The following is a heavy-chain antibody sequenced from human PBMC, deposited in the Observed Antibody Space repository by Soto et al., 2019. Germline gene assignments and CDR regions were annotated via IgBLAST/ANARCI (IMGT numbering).Heavy chain of an antibody. Sequence: QVQLQESGPGLVKPSQTLSLTCTVSGGSINSGGYCWSWIRQHPGKGLDWIGCISYGGSTSYNPSLKSRFTISVDTSKNQFSLKLSSVTVADTAMYYSSRGILVWGQGALITVSS. CDR1: GGSINSGGYC. CDR2: ISYGGST. J-gene: IGHJ4*02. D-gene: IGHD5-18*01. CDR3: SRGILV. V-gene: IGHV4-31*03.